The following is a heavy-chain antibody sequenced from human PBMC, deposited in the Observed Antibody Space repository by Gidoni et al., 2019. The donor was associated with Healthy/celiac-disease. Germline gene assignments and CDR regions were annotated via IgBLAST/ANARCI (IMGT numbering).Heavy chain of an antibody. V-gene: IGHV3-21*01. CDR3: ARDWELGYCSSTSCPNYYYYYGMDV. J-gene: IGHJ6*02. CDR1: GFTFIRYR. D-gene: IGHD2-2*01. CDR2: ISSSSSYI. Sequence: EVQLVESGGGLVKPGGSLRLSCAASGFTFIRYRMNWVRPAPGKGLEWVSSISSSSSYIYYADSVKGRFTISRDNAKNSLYMKMNSLRAEDTAVYYCARDWELGYCSSTSCPNYYYYYGMDVWGQGTTVTVSS.